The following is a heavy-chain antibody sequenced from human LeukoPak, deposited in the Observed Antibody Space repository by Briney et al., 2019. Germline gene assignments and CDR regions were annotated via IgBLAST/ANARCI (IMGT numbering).Heavy chain of an antibody. CDR3: ARDYRGYDFWSGYSGYYYMQV. CDR1: GYTFTGYY. V-gene: IGHV1-2*02. Sequence: ASVKVSCKAYGYTFTGYYMHWVRQAPGQGLEWMGWINPNSGGTNYAQKFQGRVTMTRDTSISTAYMELSRLRSDDTAVYYCARDYRGYDFWSGYSGYYYMQVWGKGTTVTVSS. CDR2: INPNSGGT. D-gene: IGHD3-3*01. J-gene: IGHJ6*03.